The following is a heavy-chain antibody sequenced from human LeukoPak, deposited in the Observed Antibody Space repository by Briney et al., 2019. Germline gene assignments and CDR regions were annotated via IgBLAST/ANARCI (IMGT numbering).Heavy chain of an antibody. CDR3: VRGVGSLRKREAFDI. D-gene: IGHD5-24*01. CDR1: GGSFNGLY. CDR2: INHSGST. Sequence: SETLSLTCAVYGGSFNGLYWSWIRQFPGKGLEWIGEINHSGSTNYNPSLKSRVTISIDTSKNQFSLRLSSVTAADTAVYYCVRGVGSLRKREAFDIWGQGIMVTVSS. V-gene: IGHV4-34*01. J-gene: IGHJ3*02.